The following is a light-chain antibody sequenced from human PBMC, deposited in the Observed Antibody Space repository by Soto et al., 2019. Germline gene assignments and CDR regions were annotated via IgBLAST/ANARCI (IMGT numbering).Light chain of an antibody. J-gene: IGLJ2*01. Sequence: QSALTQPASVSGSPGQSITISCTGTSGDVGGYNYVSWYQQHPGKVSKLMIYEVSTRPSGVSNRFSGSKSGYTASLTISGLQAEDEADYYCCAYTSISTVLFGGGTKLTVL. V-gene: IGLV2-14*01. CDR3: CAYTSISTVL. CDR1: SGDVGGYNY. CDR2: EVS.